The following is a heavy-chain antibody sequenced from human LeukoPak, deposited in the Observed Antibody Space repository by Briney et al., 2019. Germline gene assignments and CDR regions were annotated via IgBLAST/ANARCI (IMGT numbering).Heavy chain of an antibody. Sequence: GASVKVSCKASGYTFTGYYMHWVRQAPGQGLEWMGWISAYNGNTNYAQKLQGRVTMTTDTSTSTAYMELRSLRSDDTAVYYCARVQRQLEAFDIWGQGTMVTVCS. D-gene: IGHD6-13*01. CDR3: ARVQRQLEAFDI. CDR1: GYTFTGYY. CDR2: ISAYNGNT. V-gene: IGHV1-18*04. J-gene: IGHJ3*02.